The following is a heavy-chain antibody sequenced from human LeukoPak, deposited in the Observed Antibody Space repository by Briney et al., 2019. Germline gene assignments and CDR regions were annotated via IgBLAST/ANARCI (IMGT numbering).Heavy chain of an antibody. CDR3: ARGGGSRFDY. CDR2: ISSSSSYI. Sequence: TGGSLRLSCAASGFTFSSYSMNWVRQAPGKGLEWVSSISSSSSYIYYADSVKGRFTISRDNAKNSLYLQMNSLRAEDTAVYYCARGGGSRFDYWGQGTLVTVSS. D-gene: IGHD3-10*01. V-gene: IGHV3-21*04. CDR1: GFTFSSYS. J-gene: IGHJ4*02.